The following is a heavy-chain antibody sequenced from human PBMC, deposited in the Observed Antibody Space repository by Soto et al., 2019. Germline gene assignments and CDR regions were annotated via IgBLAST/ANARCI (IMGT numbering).Heavy chain of an antibody. V-gene: IGHV3-23*01. D-gene: IGHD2-8*01. CDR1: GFTFSSYA. CDR2: ISGSGGST. Sequence: GGSLRLSCAVSGFTFSSYAMSWVRQAPGKGLEWVSAISGSGGSTYYADSVKGRFTISRDNSKNTLYLQMNSLRAEDTAVYYCAKDVGIVLMVGFDPWGQGTLVTVSS. CDR3: AKDVGIVLMVGFDP. J-gene: IGHJ5*02.